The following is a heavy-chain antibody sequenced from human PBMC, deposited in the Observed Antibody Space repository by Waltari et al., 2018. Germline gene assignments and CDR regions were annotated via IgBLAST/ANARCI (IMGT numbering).Heavy chain of an antibody. D-gene: IGHD6-6*01. CDR3: ARDGEGGAARPDYYYGMDV. CDR2: IIPIFGTA. Sequence: QVQLVQSGAEVKKPGSSVKVSCKASGGTFSSYAISWVRQAPGQGLEWMGGIIPIFGTANYAQKFQGRVTITTDESTSTAYMELSSLRSEDTAVYYCARDGEGGAARPDYYYGMDVWGQGTTVTVSS. V-gene: IGHV1-69*05. J-gene: IGHJ6*02. CDR1: GGTFSSYA.